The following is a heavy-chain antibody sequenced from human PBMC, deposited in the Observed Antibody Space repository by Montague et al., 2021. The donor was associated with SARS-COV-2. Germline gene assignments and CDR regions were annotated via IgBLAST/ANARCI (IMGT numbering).Heavy chain of an antibody. CDR1: GDSDSSDTPA. Sequence: CAISGDSDSSDTPARNWNRQSPSRRLGRLGGTYYMSKWNYDYAVSVKSRMTISPDTSKNQFSLQLSSVTPEDRAVYYCARDPRYSLSWSFDYWGQGTLATVSS. J-gene: IGHJ4*02. V-gene: IGHV6-1*01. CDR3: ARDPRYSLSWSFDY. CDR2: TYYMSKWNY. D-gene: IGHD6-13*01.